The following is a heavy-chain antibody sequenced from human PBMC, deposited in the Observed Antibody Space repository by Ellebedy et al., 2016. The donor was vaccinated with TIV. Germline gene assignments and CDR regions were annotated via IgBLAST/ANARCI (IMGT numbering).Heavy chain of an antibody. J-gene: IGHJ4*02. CDR3: AKRPLTMIVLAEYFFDY. CDR1: GFPLRNYA. Sequence: GGSLRLSCAAPGFPLRNYAMSWVREAPGKGLEWVSTISGSGDSIYYADSVKGRFTISRDNSKNTLFLQMDSLRAEDTAVYYCAKRPLTMIVLAEYFFDYWGQGTLVTVSS. D-gene: IGHD3-22*01. CDR2: ISGSGDSI. V-gene: IGHV3-23*01.